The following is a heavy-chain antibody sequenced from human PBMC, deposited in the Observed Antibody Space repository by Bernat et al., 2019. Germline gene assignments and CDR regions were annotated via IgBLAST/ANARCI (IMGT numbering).Heavy chain of an antibody. J-gene: IGHJ4*02. CDR1: GGTFSSYA. V-gene: IGHV1-69*01. D-gene: IGHD3-10*01. CDR2: IIPNFGTA. CDR3: AGGNYDGAGSYYAPFDY. Sequence: QVQLVQSGAEVKKPVSSVKVSCKASGGTFSSYAISWVRQAPGQGLEWMGGIIPNFGTANYAQQFQGRVTITADESTSTAYMELSSLRSEDTAVYYCAGGNYDGAGSYYAPFDYWGQGTLVTDSS.